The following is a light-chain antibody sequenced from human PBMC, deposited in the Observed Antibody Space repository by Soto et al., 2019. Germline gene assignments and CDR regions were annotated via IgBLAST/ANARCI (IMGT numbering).Light chain of an antibody. CDR1: QSVNRN. J-gene: IGKJ3*01. CDR3: QQYETWPRT. V-gene: IGKV3-15*01. Sequence: EIVMTQSPANLSVSPGERATLSCRANQSVNRNLVWYQRKPGQAPRLLIYGASTRATAIPARFTGSGSETEFTLTISSVQSEDVAVYYCQQYETWPRTFGPGTRVNIK. CDR2: GAS.